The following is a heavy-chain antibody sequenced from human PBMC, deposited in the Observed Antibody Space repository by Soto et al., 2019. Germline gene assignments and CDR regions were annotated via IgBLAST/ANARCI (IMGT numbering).Heavy chain of an antibody. CDR2: IYYSGTA. Sequence: SLTCTVSGDSFSSGAYAWSWIRQSSGRGLEWIGYIYYSGTAFYNPSLKSRVTLSVVKSKNQFSLKVTSVTTADTAVYYCARAATSDHFDYWGPGTLVTVSS. D-gene: IGHD2-21*02. J-gene: IGHJ4*02. CDR3: ARAATSDHFDY. CDR1: GDSFSSGAYA. V-gene: IGHV4-30-2*06.